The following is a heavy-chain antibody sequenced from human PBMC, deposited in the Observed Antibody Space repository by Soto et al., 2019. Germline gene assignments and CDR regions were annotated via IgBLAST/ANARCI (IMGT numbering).Heavy chain of an antibody. CDR2: VYWNDDK. CDR3: AHMYYYDGSGYYPTSDY. D-gene: IGHD3-22*01. Sequence: GPTLVNPTQTLTLTCTFSGFSLSSSGMSVGWFRQAPGKAPEWLSLVYWNDDKRYSPSLKSRLTISKDTSTNQVVLTMTNMDSVDTGTYYCAHMYYYDGSGYYPTSDYWGQGTLVTVSS. J-gene: IGHJ4*02. V-gene: IGHV2-5*01. CDR1: GFSLSSSGMS.